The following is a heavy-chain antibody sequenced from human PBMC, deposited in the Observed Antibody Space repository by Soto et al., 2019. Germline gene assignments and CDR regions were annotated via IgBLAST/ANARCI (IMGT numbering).Heavy chain of an antibody. CDR2: IFSNDEK. J-gene: IGHJ5*02. V-gene: IGHV2-26*01. D-gene: IGHD2-2*01. CDR1: WFSLSNARMG. Sequence: SGPTLVNPTETLTLTCTVSWFSLSNARMGVSWIRQPPGKALEWLAHIFSNDEKSYSTSLKSRLTISKDTSKSQVVLTMTNMDPVDTATYYCARIPALRGIPPFDPWGQGTLVTSPQ. CDR3: ARIPALRGIPPFDP.